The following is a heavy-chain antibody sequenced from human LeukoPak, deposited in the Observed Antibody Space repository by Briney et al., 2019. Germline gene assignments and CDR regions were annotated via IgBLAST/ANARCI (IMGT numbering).Heavy chain of an antibody. J-gene: IGHJ4*02. V-gene: IGHV1-18*04. Sequence: ASLSVSSKASGYTFTIYGISGVSPAPGQRLEWIGWIRAYNGNTNYAQKLQGRVTMTTDASTSTDYMELSSLRSDDTGVYYCATTGVDTAMDLDYWGQGTLVTVCS. CDR1: GYTFTIYG. CDR2: IRAYNGNT. D-gene: IGHD5-18*01. CDR3: ATTGVDTAMDLDY.